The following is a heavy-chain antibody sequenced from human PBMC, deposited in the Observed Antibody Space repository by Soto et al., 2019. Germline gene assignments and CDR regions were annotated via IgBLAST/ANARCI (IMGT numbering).Heavy chain of an antibody. V-gene: IGHV3-21*01. CDR1: GFTFSSYS. CDR3: ARESEYSYGPDDAFDI. Sequence: PVGSLRLSCAASGFTFSSYSMNWVRQAPGKGLEWVSSISSSSSYIYYADSVKGRFTISRDNAKNSLYLQMNSLRAEDTAVYYCARESEYSYGPDDAFDIWGQGTMVTVSS. CDR2: ISSSSSYI. J-gene: IGHJ3*02. D-gene: IGHD5-18*01.